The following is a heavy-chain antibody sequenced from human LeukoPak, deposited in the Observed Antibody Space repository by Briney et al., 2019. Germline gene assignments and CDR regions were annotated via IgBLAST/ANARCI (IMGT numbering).Heavy chain of an antibody. CDR2: ISGSGGST. V-gene: IGHV3-23*01. CDR3: AKTSVQGPINY. J-gene: IGHJ4*02. Sequence: GGSLRLSCEASGFTFSSYAMSWVRQAPGEGLEWVSDISGSGGSTYYADSVKGRFTISRDNSKNTLYLQMNSLRADDTAVYYCAKTSVQGPINYWGQGTLVTVSS. D-gene: IGHD1-1*01. CDR1: GFTFSSYA.